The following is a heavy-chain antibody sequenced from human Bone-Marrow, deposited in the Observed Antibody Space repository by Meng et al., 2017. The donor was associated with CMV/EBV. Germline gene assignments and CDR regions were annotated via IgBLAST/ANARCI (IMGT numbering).Heavy chain of an antibody. Sequence: GGSLRLSCAASGFTFSSYWMSWVRQAPGKGLEWVANIKEDGSEKYYVDSVRGRFTISRDNAKNSLYLQINSLRDEDTAVYYCARFLVWYQLLFDYWGQGTLVTVSS. D-gene: IGHD2-2*01. CDR2: IKEDGSEK. CDR3: ARFLVWYQLLFDY. CDR1: GFTFSSYW. V-gene: IGHV3-7*01. J-gene: IGHJ4*02.